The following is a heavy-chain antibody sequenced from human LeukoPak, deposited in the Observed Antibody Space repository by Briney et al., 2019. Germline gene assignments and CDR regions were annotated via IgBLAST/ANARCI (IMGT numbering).Heavy chain of an antibody. J-gene: IGHJ6*03. V-gene: IGHV3-23*01. CDR1: GFSFRTYA. D-gene: IGHD2-8*01. Sequence: GGSLRLSCTASGFSFRTYAMTWVRQAPGKGLEWVLTISVDDQGSTYYTDSVKGRFTISRDTSQNTLSLQMNSLRGEDTAVYYCARCLLYLWNRNFYYYMDVWGKGTTVTVS. CDR2: ISVDDQGST. CDR3: ARCLLYLWNRNFYYYMDV.